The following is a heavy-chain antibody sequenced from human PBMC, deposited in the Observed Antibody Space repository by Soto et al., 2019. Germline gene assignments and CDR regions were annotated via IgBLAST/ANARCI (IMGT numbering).Heavy chain of an antibody. CDR3: ARDQDLSTGWLRPDY. J-gene: IGHJ4*02. D-gene: IGHD3-16*02. Sequence: QVQLVQSGAEVKKPGASVKVSCKASGYTLTSYGISWVRQAPGQGPEWMGWISAYNGNTNYAQKLQGRVTMTTDPSTSTAYMELRSLRSDDTAVYYCARDQDLSTGWLRPDYWGQGTLVTVSS. V-gene: IGHV1-18*01. CDR1: GYTLTSYG. CDR2: ISAYNGNT.